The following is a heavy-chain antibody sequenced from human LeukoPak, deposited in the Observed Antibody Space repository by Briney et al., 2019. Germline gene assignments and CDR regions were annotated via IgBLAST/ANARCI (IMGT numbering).Heavy chain of an antibody. CDR3: ARGGDYGDYVTSDRGWSQYYFDY. CDR2: INHSGST. J-gene: IGHJ4*02. V-gene: IGHV4-34*01. CDR1: GFTVSSNY. D-gene: IGHD4-17*01. Sequence: GSLRLSCAASGFTVSSNYMSWIRQPPGKGLEWIGEINHSGSTNYNPSLKSRVTISVDTSKNQFSLKLSSVTAADTAVYYCARGGDYGDYVTSDRGWSQYYFDYWGQGTLVTVSS.